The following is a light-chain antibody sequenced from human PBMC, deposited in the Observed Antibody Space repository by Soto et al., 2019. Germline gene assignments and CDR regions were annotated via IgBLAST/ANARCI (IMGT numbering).Light chain of an antibody. V-gene: IGKV1-5*03. J-gene: IGKJ4*01. CDR1: QSISAN. CDR3: QHYNGYPLT. CDR2: KAS. Sequence: DIEMTQSPFTLSASVGDRVTITCRASQSISANLAWYQQKPGKTPNLLIYKASTLQSGVPSRFSGSGFGTEFTLTVNGLQPDDFSTYFCQHYNGYPLTFGGWTKLEIK.